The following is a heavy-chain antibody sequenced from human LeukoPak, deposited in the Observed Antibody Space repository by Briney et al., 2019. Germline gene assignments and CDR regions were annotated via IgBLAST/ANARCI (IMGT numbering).Heavy chain of an antibody. CDR2: ISSSGSTI. CDR3: ASRAPYSSSWYYFDY. Sequence: GGSLRLSCAASGFTFSDYYMSWIRQAPGKGLKWVSYISSSGSTIYYADSVKGRFTISRDNAKNSLYLQMNSLRAEDTAVYYCASRAPYSSSWYYFDYWGQGTLVTVSS. J-gene: IGHJ4*02. CDR1: GFTFSDYY. D-gene: IGHD6-13*01. V-gene: IGHV3-11*01.